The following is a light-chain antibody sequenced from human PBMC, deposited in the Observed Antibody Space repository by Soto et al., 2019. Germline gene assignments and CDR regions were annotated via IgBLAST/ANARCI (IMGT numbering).Light chain of an antibody. CDR1: RDDVGGYNY. CDR3: SADTNLGTFV. Sequence: QSALTQPASVSGSPGQSITISCTGTRDDVGGYNYVSWYQQYPGKAPKLMIYEVSYRPSGVSNRFSGSRSGHTASLSISGLQAEDEADYYCSADTNLGTFVFGGGTKLTVL. V-gene: IGLV2-14*01. J-gene: IGLJ3*02. CDR2: EVS.